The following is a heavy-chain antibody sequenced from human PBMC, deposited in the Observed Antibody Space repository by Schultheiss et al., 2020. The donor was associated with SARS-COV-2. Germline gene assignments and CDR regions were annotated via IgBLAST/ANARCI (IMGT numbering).Heavy chain of an antibody. J-gene: IGHJ3*02. CDR3: TRMVVATYAFDI. V-gene: IGHV3-7*03. CDR1: GFTFSSYA. D-gene: IGHD2-15*01. CDR2: IKQDGSEK. Sequence: GGSLRLSCAASGFTFSSYAMSWVRQAPGKGLEWVANIKQDGSEKYYVDSVKGRFTISRDNAKNSLYLQMNSLRAEDTAVYYCTRMVVATYAFDIWGQGTMVTVSS.